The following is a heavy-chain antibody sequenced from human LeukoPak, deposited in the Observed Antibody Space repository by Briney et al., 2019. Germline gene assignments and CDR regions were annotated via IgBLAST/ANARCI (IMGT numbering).Heavy chain of an antibody. Sequence: SETLSLTCTVSGSMYNYYWSWIRQPPGKGLEWIGYIHYSGSTNYNPSLKSRVTMSLDTSNNQVSLKLNSVTAADTAVYYCARHISSGGTYAHFDYWGQGTLVTVSS. CDR3: ARHISSGGTYAHFDY. D-gene: IGHD1-26*01. CDR1: GSMYNYY. J-gene: IGHJ4*02. V-gene: IGHV4-59*08. CDR2: IHYSGST.